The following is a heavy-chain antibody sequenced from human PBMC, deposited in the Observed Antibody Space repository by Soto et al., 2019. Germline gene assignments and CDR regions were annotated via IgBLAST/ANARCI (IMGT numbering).Heavy chain of an antibody. CDR1: GFTFSSYG. D-gene: IGHD6-13*01. Sequence: GGSLRLSCAASGFTFSSYGMHWVRQAPGKGLEWVAVIWYDGSNKYYADSVKGRFTISRDNSKNTLYLQMNSLRAEDTAVYYCARDSGGSSSPHYYYYYYGMDVWGQGTTVTVSS. CDR2: IWYDGSNK. V-gene: IGHV3-33*01. CDR3: ARDSGGSSSPHYYYYYYGMDV. J-gene: IGHJ6*02.